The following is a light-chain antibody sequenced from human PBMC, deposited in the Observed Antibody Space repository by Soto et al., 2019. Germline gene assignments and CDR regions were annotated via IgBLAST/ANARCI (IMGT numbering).Light chain of an antibody. J-gene: IGLJ3*02. V-gene: IGLV1-51*01. CDR1: TSNIGNNP. CDR2: DDN. Sequence: QSVLTQPPSVSAAPGQKVTISCSGSTSNIGNNPLSWYQQLPGAAPKLLIYDDNKRPSGIPDRFSGSKSGSSATLDITELQTGDEADYYCGTWDYSLSAGMFGGGTKLTVL. CDR3: GTWDYSLSAGM.